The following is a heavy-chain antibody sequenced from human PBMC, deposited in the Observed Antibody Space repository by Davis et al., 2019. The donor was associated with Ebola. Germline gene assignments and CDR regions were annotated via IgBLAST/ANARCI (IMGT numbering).Heavy chain of an antibody. D-gene: IGHD1-26*01. CDR2: INPSGGST. Sequence: AASVKVSCKASGYTFTSYFMHWVRQAPGQGLEWMGIINPSGGSTSYAQKFQGRVTMTTDTSTSTAYMELRSLRSDDTAVYYCARDLGMISGSYFDYWGQGTLVTVSS. J-gene: IGHJ4*02. CDR3: ARDLGMISGSYFDY. CDR1: GYTFTSYF. V-gene: IGHV1-46*01.